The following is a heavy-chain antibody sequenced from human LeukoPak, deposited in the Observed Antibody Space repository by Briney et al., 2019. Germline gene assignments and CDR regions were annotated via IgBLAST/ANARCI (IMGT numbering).Heavy chain of an antibody. Sequence: GGSLRLSCAASGFTFSSYAMSWVRQAPGKGLEWVSAISGSGGSTYYADSVKGRFTIYRDNSKNTLYLQMNSLRAEDTAVYYCAKDTTTIPYELNGYWGQGTLSPSLQ. J-gene: IGHJ4*02. D-gene: IGHD5-12*01. CDR1: GFTFSSYA. CDR3: AKDTTTIPYELNGY. V-gene: IGHV3-23*01. CDR2: ISGSGGST.